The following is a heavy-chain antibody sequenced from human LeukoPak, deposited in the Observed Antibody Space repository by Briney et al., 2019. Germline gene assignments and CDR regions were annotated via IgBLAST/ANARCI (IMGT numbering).Heavy chain of an antibody. CDR3: ARVTSYSSSWREYFQH. CDR2: INHSGST. J-gene: IGHJ1*01. V-gene: IGHV4-34*01. Sequence: SETLSLTCAVYGGSFSGYYWSWIRQPPGKGLEWIGEINHSGSTNYNPSLKSRVTISVDTSKNQFSLKLSSVTAADTAVYNCARVTSYSSSWREYFQHWGQGTLVTVSS. D-gene: IGHD6-13*01. CDR1: GGSFSGYY.